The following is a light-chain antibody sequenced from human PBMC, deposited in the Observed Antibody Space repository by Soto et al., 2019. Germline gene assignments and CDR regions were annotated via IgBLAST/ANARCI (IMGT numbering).Light chain of an antibody. CDR1: QSVRSY. J-gene: IGKJ3*01. CDR2: DAS. CDR3: QQRSHWPFT. Sequence: ENVLTQSPATLSLSLGERATLSCRASQSVRSYLGWYQQKPGQAPKLLIYDASNRATGIPTRFSGSGSGTDFTLTISSLEPEDFAVYYCQQRSHWPFTFGPGTKVDIK. V-gene: IGKV3-11*01.